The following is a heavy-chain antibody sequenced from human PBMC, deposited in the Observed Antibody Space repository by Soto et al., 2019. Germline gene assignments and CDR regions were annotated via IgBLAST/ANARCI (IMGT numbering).Heavy chain of an antibody. CDR1: GFTFSNAW. CDR2: IKSKTDGGTT. V-gene: IGHV3-15*07. Sequence: GGSLRLSCAASGFTFSNAWMNWVRQAPGKGLEWVGRIKSKTDGGTTDYAAPVKGRFTISRDDSKNTLYLQMNSLKTEDTAVYYCTTGVWLFDCSSTSCYYYYGMDVWGQGTTVTVSS. CDR3: TTGVWLFDCSSTSCYYYYGMDV. J-gene: IGHJ6*02. D-gene: IGHD2-2*01.